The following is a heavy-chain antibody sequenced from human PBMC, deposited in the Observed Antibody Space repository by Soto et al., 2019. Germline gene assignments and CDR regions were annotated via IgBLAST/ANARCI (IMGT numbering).Heavy chain of an antibody. CDR1: GYTFTSYG. V-gene: IGHV1-18*01. Sequence: QIQLVQSGAEVKKPGASVKVSCKASGYTFTSYGISWVRQAPGQGLEWMGWISAYNGNINYEQKVQGRVTMTTDTSTHTAYMELRRLRSEDTAVYYCARDQVGATGDYLGQGTLVTVSS. CDR2: ISAYNGNI. D-gene: IGHD1-26*01. CDR3: ARDQVGATGDY. J-gene: IGHJ4*02.